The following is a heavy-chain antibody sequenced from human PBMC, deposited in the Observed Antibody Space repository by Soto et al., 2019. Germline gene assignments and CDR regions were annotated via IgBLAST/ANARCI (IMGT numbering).Heavy chain of an antibody. CDR2: IIPIFGTA. CDR3: ASSVYSSSWVGYFYGMDV. D-gene: IGHD6-13*01. V-gene: IGHV1-69*01. Sequence: QVQLVQSGAEVKKPGSSVKVSCKASGGTFSSYAISWVRQAPGQGLEWMGGIIPIFGTANYAQKFQGRVTITADESTSTGYMELSSLRSEDTAVYYCASSVYSSSWVGYFYGMDVWGQGTTVTVSS. CDR1: GGTFSSYA. J-gene: IGHJ6*02.